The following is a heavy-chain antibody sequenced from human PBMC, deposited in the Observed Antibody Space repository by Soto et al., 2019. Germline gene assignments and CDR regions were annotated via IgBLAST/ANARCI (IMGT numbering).Heavy chain of an antibody. D-gene: IGHD4-17*01. V-gene: IGHV4-30-4*01. Sequence: SETLSLTCTVSGGSISSGDYYWSWILHPPGKGLEWIGYIYYSGSTYYNPSLKSRVTISVDTSKNQFSLKLSSVTAADTAVYYCASVPDYGGNSGTFDFWGQGTLVTVSS. CDR3: ASVPDYGGNSGTFDF. J-gene: IGHJ4*01. CDR2: IYYSGST. CDR1: GGSISSGDYY.